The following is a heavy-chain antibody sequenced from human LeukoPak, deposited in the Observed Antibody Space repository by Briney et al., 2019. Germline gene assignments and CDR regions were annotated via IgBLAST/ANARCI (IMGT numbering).Heavy chain of an antibody. CDR1: GGSISSGSYY. V-gene: IGHV4-61*02. CDR2: IYTSGST. Sequence: SETLSLTCTVSGGSISSGSYYWSWIRQPAGKGLEWIGRIYTSGSTNYNPSLKSRVTISVDTSKNQFSLKLSSVTAADTAVYYCARQGSGPFAFDIWGQGTMVTVSS. CDR3: ARQGSGPFAFDI. J-gene: IGHJ3*02. D-gene: IGHD3-10*01.